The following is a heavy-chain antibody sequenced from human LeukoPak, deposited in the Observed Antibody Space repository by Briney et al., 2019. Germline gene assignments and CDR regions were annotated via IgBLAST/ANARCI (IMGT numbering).Heavy chain of an antibody. J-gene: IGHJ4*02. CDR1: GFTFSNYG. Sequence: PGGSLRLSCAASGFTFSNYGMHWVRQAPGKGLEWVANMNQDGSEKHYVDSVKGRFTISRDNAKNSLYLQMNSLRAEDTAVYYCARKKYYYDSSGYNEFDYWGQGTLVTVSS. D-gene: IGHD3-22*01. CDR2: MNQDGSEK. V-gene: IGHV3-7*01. CDR3: ARKKYYYDSSGYNEFDY.